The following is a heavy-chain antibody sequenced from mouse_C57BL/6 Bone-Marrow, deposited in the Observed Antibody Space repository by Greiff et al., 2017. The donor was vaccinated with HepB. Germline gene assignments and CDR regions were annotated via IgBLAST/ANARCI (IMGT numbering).Heavy chain of an antibody. CDR2: INYDGSST. CDR3: ARGGTYYGSSHWYFDV. J-gene: IGHJ1*03. V-gene: IGHV5-16*01. Sequence: EVKLVESEGGLVQPGSSMKLSCTASGFTFSDYYMAWVRQVPEKGLEWVANINYDGSSTYYLDSLKSRFIISRDNAKNILYLQMSSLKSEDTATYYCARGGTYYGSSHWYFDVWGTGTTVTVSS. CDR1: GFTFSDYY. D-gene: IGHD1-1*01.